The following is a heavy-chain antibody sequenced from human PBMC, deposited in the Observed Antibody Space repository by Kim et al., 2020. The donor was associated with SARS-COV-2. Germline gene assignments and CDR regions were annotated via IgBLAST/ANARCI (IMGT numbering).Heavy chain of an antibody. CDR1: GFTFSSYG. CDR3: ARDAGGKYCGGDCYDYYFDY. V-gene: IGHV3-33*01. J-gene: IGHJ4*02. D-gene: IGHD2-21*02. Sequence: GGSLRLSCAASGFTFSSYGMHWVRQAPGKGLEWVAVIWYDGSNKYYADSVKGRFTISRDNSKNTLYLQMNSLRAEDTAVYYCARDAGGKYCGGDCYDYYFDYWGQGTLVTVSS. CDR2: IWYDGSNK.